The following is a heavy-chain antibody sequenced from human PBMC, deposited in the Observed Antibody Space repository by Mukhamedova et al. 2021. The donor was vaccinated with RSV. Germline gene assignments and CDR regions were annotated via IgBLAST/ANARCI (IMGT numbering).Heavy chain of an antibody. J-gene: IGHJ6*02. CDR2: IYTSGST. D-gene: IGHD6-13*01. Sequence: QLAGKGLEWIGRIYTSGSTNYNPSLKSRVLISVDTSKNQFSLKLSSVTAADTAVYYCAREAAHYYYGMDVWGQGTTVTVSS. CDR3: AREAAHYYYGMDV. V-gene: IGHV4-61*02.